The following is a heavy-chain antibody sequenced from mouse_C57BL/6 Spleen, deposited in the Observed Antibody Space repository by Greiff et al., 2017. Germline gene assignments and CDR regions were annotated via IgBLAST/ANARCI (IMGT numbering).Heavy chain of an antibody. D-gene: IGHD3-2*02. CDR2: IYPRSGNT. V-gene: IGHV1-81*01. CDR1: GYTFTSYG. Sequence: QVQLQQSGAELARPGASVKLSCKASGYTFTSYGISWVKQRPGQGLEWIGEIYPRSGNTYYNEKFKGKATLTADKSSSTAYMELRSLTSEDSAVYFCARGAAQAFGGWGQGTTLTVAS. CDR3: ARGAAQAFGG. J-gene: IGHJ2*01.